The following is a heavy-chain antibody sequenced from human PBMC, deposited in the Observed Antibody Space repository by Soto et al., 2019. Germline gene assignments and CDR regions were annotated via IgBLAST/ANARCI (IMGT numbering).Heavy chain of an antibody. J-gene: IGHJ4*02. Sequence: EVQLLESGGGLVQPGGSLRLSCAASGFTFYSYAMTWVRQAPGKGLEWVSSISGSGGTTYYADSVKGRFTISRDSSKNTLYLQMNSLRTEDTAVYYCAKAHSFVDLTPVDYWGQGSRVTVS. CDR2: ISGSGGTT. CDR3: AKAHSFVDLTPVDY. CDR1: GFTFYSYA. D-gene: IGHD5-12*01. V-gene: IGHV3-23*01.